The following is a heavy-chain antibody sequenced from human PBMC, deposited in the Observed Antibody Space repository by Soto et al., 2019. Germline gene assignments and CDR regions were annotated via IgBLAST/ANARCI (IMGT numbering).Heavy chain of an antibody. V-gene: IGHV4-59*08. J-gene: IGHJ3*02. CDR2: IYYSGST. Sequence: PSETLSLTCTVSGGSISSYYWSWIRQPPGKGLEWIGYIYYSGSTNYNPSLKSRVTISVDTSKNQFSLKLSSVTAADTAVHYCARQRRFTDAFDIWGQGTMVTVSS. CDR1: GGSISSYY. CDR3: ARQRRFTDAFDI. D-gene: IGHD3-3*01.